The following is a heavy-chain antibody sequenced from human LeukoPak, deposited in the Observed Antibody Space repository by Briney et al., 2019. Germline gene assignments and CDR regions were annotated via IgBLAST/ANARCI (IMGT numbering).Heavy chain of an antibody. CDR2: IKQDGNEK. D-gene: IGHD5-18*01. J-gene: IGHJ4*02. CDR1: GFTFSSYW. V-gene: IGHV3-7*01. Sequence: GGSLRLSCAASGFTFSSYWMSWVRQAPGKGLERVANIKQDGNEKYYVDPVKGRFTISRDNPKNSVYLQMNSLRAEDTAVYYCASGYTHGYLFDYWGQGTLVTVSS. CDR3: ASGYTHGYLFDY.